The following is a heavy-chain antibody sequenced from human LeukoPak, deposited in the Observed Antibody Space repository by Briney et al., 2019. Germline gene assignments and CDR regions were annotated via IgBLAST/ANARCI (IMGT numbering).Heavy chain of an antibody. Sequence: ASVKVSCKASGNTFTNHNMHWVRLAPGQGLEWVGIISPSDGATNYAQKFQGRVTMTRDTSTSTVYMDLSSLKSEDTAVYYCAREVAAPYRFDDWGQGTLVTVSS. CDR3: AREVAAPYRFDD. J-gene: IGHJ4*02. CDR2: ISPSDGAT. CDR1: GNTFTNHN. D-gene: IGHD2-15*01. V-gene: IGHV1-46*01.